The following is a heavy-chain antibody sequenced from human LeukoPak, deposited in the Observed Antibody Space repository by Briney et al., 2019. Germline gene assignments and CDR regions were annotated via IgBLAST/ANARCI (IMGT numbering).Heavy chain of an antibody. J-gene: IGHJ4*02. CDR2: TYYSGST. V-gene: IGHV4-30-4*01. Sequence: SETLSVTCSVSGGPISSRDHYWSWIRQPPGKGLEWIGYTYYSGSTYYNPSLRSRLTISVDTSTNQFTLRLTSVTAADTAVYYCARVGFYDGSGSYYFDYWGQGILVTVSS. CDR1: GGPISSRDHY. D-gene: IGHD3-10*01. CDR3: ARVGFYDGSGSYYFDY.